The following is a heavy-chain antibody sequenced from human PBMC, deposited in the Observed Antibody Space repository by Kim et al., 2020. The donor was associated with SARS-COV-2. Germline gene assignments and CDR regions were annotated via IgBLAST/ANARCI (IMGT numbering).Heavy chain of an antibody. CDR1: GFTFSSYS. CDR3: ARAYGSGHYYYYGMDV. V-gene: IGHV3-21*01. CDR2: ISSSSSYI. J-gene: IGHJ6*02. Sequence: GGSLRLSCAASGFTFSSYSMNWVRQAPGKGLEWVSSISSSSSYIYYADSVKGRFTISRDNAKNSLYLQMNSLRAEDTAVYYCARAYGSGHYYYYGMDVWGQGTTVTVSS. D-gene: IGHD3-10*01.